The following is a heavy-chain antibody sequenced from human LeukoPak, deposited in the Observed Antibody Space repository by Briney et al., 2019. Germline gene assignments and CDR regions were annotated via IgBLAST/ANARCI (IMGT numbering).Heavy chain of an antibody. V-gene: IGHV3-9*01. CDR1: GFTLDDYA. Sequence: GGSLRLSCAASGFTLDDYAMHWVRQAPGKGLEWVSGISWNSGSIGYADSVKGRFTISRDNAKNSLYLQMNSLRAEDTALYYCAKDIAAADNTFDYWGQGTLVTVSS. CDR2: ISWNSGSI. J-gene: IGHJ4*02. D-gene: IGHD6-13*01. CDR3: AKDIAAADNTFDY.